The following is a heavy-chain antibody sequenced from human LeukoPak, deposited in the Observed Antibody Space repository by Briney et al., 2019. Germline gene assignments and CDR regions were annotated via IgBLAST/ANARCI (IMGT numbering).Heavy chain of an antibody. Sequence: GGSLRLSCAASGFIFSDYYMSWVRQAPGKGLEWVANLNRDGSVKNYVDSVKGRFTISRDNSKNTLYLQMNSLRAEDTAVYYCASRHYYDSSGYYQLGYYFDYWGQGTLVTVSS. J-gene: IGHJ4*02. D-gene: IGHD3-22*01. V-gene: IGHV3-7*03. CDR3: ASRHYYDSSGYYQLGYYFDY. CDR2: LNRDGSVK. CDR1: GFIFSDYY.